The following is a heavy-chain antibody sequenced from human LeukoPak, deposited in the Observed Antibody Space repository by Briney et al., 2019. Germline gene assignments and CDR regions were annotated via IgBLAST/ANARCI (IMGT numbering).Heavy chain of an antibody. CDR3: ARASYSYDINGWVPFDY. J-gene: IGHJ4*02. V-gene: IGHV4-61*02. Sequence: PSQTLSLTCTVSGNSISSGDNYWSWIRQPAGKGLEWIGRIYTSGSTNYNPSLKSRVTISGDTSKNQFSLRLSSVTAADTAVYYCARASYSYDINGWVPFDYWGQGTLVTVSS. CDR2: IYTSGST. CDR1: GNSISSGDNY. D-gene: IGHD3-22*01.